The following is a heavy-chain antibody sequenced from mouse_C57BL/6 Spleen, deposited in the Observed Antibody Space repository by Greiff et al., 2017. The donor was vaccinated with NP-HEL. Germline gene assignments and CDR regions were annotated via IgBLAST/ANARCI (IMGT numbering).Heavy chain of an antibody. V-gene: IGHV1-53*01. D-gene: IGHD1-1*01. CDR1: GYTFTSYW. Sequence: VQLQQSGTELVKPGASVKLSCKASGYTFTSYWMHWVKQRPGQGLEWIGNINPSNGGTNYNEKFKSKATLTVDKSSSTAYMQLSSLTSEDSAVYYCARSLLLLPYYFDYWGQGTTLTVSS. J-gene: IGHJ2*01. CDR3: ARSLLLLPYYFDY. CDR2: INPSNGGT.